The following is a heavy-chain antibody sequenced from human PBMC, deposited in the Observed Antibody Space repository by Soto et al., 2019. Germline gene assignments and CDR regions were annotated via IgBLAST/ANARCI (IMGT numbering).Heavy chain of an antibody. CDR3: ARDSSGWYLGVFDY. CDR2: ISYDGSNK. Sequence: QVQLVESGGGVVQPGRSLRLSCAASGFTFSSYAMHWVRQAPGKGLEWVAVISYDGSNKYYADSVKGRFTISRDNSKNTLYLQMNSLRAEDTAVYYCARDSSGWYLGVFDYWGQGTLVTVSS. D-gene: IGHD6-19*01. V-gene: IGHV3-30-3*01. J-gene: IGHJ4*02. CDR1: GFTFSSYA.